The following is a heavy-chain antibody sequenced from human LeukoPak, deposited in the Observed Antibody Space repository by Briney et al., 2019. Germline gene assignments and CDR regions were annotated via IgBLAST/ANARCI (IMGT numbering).Heavy chain of an antibody. Sequence: KSSQTLSLTCTVSGGSISSGSYYWSWIRQPAGKGLEWIGRIYTSGSTNYNPSLKSRVTISVDTPKNQFSLKLSSVTAADTAVYYCARDVGRATNVHYYYYMDVWGKGTTVTVSS. CDR3: ARDVGRATNVHYYYYMDV. CDR1: GGSISSGSYY. V-gene: IGHV4-61*02. CDR2: IYTSGST. J-gene: IGHJ6*03. D-gene: IGHD1-1*01.